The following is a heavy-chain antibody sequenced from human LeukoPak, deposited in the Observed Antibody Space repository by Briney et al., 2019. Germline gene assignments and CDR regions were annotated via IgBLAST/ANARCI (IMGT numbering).Heavy chain of an antibody. J-gene: IGHJ4*02. D-gene: IGHD6-13*01. CDR2: ISAYNGNT. Sequence: ASVKVSCNASGYTFTSYGISWVRQAPGQGLEWMGWISAYNGNTNYAQKLQGRVTMTTDTSTSAAYMELRSLRSDDTAVYYCARRSTEYSSSWYMGVDFDYWGQGTLVTVSS. V-gene: IGHV1-18*01. CDR3: ARRSTEYSSSWYMGVDFDY. CDR1: GYTFTSYG.